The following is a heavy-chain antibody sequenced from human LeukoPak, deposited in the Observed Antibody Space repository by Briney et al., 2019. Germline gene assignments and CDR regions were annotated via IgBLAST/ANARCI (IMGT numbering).Heavy chain of an antibody. CDR3: ARSRGYSGYDYLDH. CDR2: ISGSGGST. V-gene: IGHV3-23*01. Sequence: GGSLRLSCAVSGFTFSSYVMSWVRQAPGKGLEWVSVISGSGGSTFYADSVKGLFTISRDNSKNTLYLQMNSLRAEDTAVYYCARSRGYSGYDYLDHWGQGTLVTVSS. CDR1: GFTFSSYV. J-gene: IGHJ4*02. D-gene: IGHD5-12*01.